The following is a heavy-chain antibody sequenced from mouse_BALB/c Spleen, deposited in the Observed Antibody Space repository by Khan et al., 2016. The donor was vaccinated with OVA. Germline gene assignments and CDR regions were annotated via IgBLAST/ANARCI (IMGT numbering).Heavy chain of an antibody. CDR3: ARTPGYYGSNYCAY. CDR2: ISSGGSYT. CDR1: GFTFSSYA. V-gene: IGHV5-9-3*01. J-gene: IGHJ2*01. Sequence: EVQLQESGGGLVKPGGSLKLSCAASGFTFSSYAMSWVRQTPEKRLEWVATISSGGSYTYYPDSVKGRFTISRDNAKNSPYLQMRSLRSEDTAMYYCARTPGYYGSNYCAYWGQGTTLTVSA. D-gene: IGHD1-1*01.